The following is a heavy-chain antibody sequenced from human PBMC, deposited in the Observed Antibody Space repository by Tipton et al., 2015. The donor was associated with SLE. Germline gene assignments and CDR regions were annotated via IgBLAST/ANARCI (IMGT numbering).Heavy chain of an antibody. J-gene: IGHJ4*02. Sequence: SLRLSCTSSGFTFSNDAMSWVRQAPGKGLEWVSAITGRGDRTYYIDSVKGRFTISRDNSKNTLYLQMNGLRAEDTAVYYCARSPVDYWNGYSAWGQGTLVAVSS. D-gene: IGHD3-3*01. CDR3: ARSPVDYWNGYSA. CDR1: GFTFSNDA. V-gene: IGHV3-23*01. CDR2: ITGRGDRT.